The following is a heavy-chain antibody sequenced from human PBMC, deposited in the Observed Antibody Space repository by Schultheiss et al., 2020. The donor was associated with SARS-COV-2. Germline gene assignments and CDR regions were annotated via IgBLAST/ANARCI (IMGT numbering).Heavy chain of an antibody. CDR2: IWYDGSNK. J-gene: IGHJ6*02. CDR1: GFTFSSYA. CDR3: ARAGGGSGSYYDYYYYGMYV. Sequence: GESLKISCAASGFTFSSYAMHWVRQAPGKGLEWVAVIWYDGSNKYYADSVKGRFTISRDNSKNTLYLQMNSLRAEDTAVYYCARAGGGSGSYYDYYYYGMYVWGQGTTVTVSS. V-gene: IGHV3-30*01. D-gene: IGHD3-10*01.